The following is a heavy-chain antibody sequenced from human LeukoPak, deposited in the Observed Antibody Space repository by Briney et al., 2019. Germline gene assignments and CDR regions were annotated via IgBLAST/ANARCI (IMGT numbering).Heavy chain of an antibody. CDR2: FDPEDGET. CDR3: ATARWYSSSCYVDWYFDL. V-gene: IGHV1-24*01. Sequence: AASVKVSCKVSGYTLTELSMHWVRQAPGKGLEWMGGFDPEDGETIYAQKFQGRVTMTEDTSTDTAYMELSSLRSEDTAVYYCATARWYSSSCYVDWYFDLWGRGTLVTVSA. D-gene: IGHD6-13*01. J-gene: IGHJ2*01. CDR1: GYTLTELS.